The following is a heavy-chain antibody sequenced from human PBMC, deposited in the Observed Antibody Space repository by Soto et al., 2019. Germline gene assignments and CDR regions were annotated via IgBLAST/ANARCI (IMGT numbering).Heavy chain of an antibody. CDR1: GFTFSNYG. Sequence: EVQLVESGRGLEQRGGSLRLSCAVSGFTFSNYGMNWVRQAPGKGLAWVSYISSSGSTIQYADSVKGRFTISRDNAKNSMYLQMNSLRDEDTAVYYCARGGAARPDYWGQGTLVTVSS. D-gene: IGHD3-16*01. CDR2: ISSSGSTI. V-gene: IGHV3-48*02. CDR3: ARGGAARPDY. J-gene: IGHJ4*02.